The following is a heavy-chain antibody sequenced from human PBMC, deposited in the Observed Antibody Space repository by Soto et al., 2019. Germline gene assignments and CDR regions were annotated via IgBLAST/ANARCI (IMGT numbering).Heavy chain of an antibody. CDR3: ARSYYYDSSGYDAFDI. CDR1: GGTFSSYA. Sequence: ASVKVSCKASGGTFSSYAISWVRQATGQGLEWMGWMNPNSGNTGYAQKFQGRVTMTRNTSISTAYMELSSLRSEDTAVYYCARSYYYDSSGYDAFDIWGQGTMVTVSS. CDR2: MNPNSGNT. J-gene: IGHJ3*02. V-gene: IGHV1-8*02. D-gene: IGHD3-22*01.